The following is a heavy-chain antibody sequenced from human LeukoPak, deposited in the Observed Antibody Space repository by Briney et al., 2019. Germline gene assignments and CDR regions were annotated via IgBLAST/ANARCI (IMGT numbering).Heavy chain of an antibody. Sequence: GGSLRLSCAASGFTFSSYAMSWVRQAPGKELEWVSSISNSGGRTFYTDSVKGRFTISRDNSKITLYLQMNSLRAEDTAVYYCAKSYNGYESKPDYWGQGTLVTVSS. CDR1: GFTFSSYA. V-gene: IGHV3-23*01. J-gene: IGHJ4*02. D-gene: IGHD5-12*01. CDR3: AKSYNGYESKPDY. CDR2: ISNSGGRT.